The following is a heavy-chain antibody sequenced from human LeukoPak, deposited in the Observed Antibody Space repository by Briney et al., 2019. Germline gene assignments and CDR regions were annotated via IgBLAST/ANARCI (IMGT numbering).Heavy chain of an antibody. CDR1: GGTFSSYA. J-gene: IGHJ6*04. CDR3: ARLPLDIVVVPAAMGHYYYYGMDV. Sequence: GSSVKVSCKASGGTFSSYAISWVRQAPGQGLEWMGGIIPIFGTANYAQKFQGRVTITADEFTSTAYMELSSLRSEDTAAYYCARLPLDIVVVPAAMGHYYYYGMDVWGKGTTVTVSS. CDR2: IIPIFGTA. V-gene: IGHV1-69*01. D-gene: IGHD2-2*01.